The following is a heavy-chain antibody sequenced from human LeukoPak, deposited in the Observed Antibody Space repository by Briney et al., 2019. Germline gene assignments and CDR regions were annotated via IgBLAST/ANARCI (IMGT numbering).Heavy chain of an antibody. CDR3: AKGSSSSRPYYFDY. Sequence: GVSLRLSCAASGFPFSSYAMSWVRQAPGKGLEWVSAITDSGGSTYHADSVMGRFTISRDNSKNTLFLQMNSLRVEDTAVYYCAKGSSSSRPYYFDYWGQGTLVTVSS. D-gene: IGHD6-6*01. CDR1: GFPFSSYA. V-gene: IGHV3-23*01. J-gene: IGHJ4*02. CDR2: ITDSGGST.